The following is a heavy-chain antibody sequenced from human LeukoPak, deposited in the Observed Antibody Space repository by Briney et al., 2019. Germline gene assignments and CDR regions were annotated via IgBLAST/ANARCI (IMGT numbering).Heavy chain of an antibody. D-gene: IGHD3-22*01. CDR3: AREAYYYDSSGYSAPFDY. Sequence: GGSLRLSCAASGFTFSSYAMSWVRQAPGKGLEWVSAISGSGGSTYYADSVKGRFTISRDNSKNTLYLQMNSLRAEDTAVYYCAREAYYYDSSGYSAPFDYWGQGTLVTVSS. CDR2: ISGSGGST. CDR1: GFTFSSYA. J-gene: IGHJ4*02. V-gene: IGHV3-23*01.